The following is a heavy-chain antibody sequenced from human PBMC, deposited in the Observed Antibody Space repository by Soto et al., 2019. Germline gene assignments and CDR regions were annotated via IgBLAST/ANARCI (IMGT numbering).Heavy chain of an antibody. CDR3: ARAIEGQQLVMDVEYYYYYGMDV. V-gene: IGHV1-69*13. Sequence: SVKVSCKASGGTFSSYAISWVRQAPGQGLEWMGGIIPIFGTANYAQKFQGRVTITADESTSTAYMELSSLRSEDTAVYYCARAIEGQQLVMDVEYYYYYGMDVWGQGPTVTVS. D-gene: IGHD6-13*01. CDR2: IIPIFGTA. J-gene: IGHJ6*02. CDR1: GGTFSSYA.